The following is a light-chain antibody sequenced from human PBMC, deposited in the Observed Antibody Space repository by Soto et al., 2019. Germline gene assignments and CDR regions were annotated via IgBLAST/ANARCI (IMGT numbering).Light chain of an antibody. J-gene: IGKJ2*01. CDR1: QSISSW. CDR2: DAS. CDR3: QQTYSPPRT. V-gene: IGKV1-5*01. Sequence: DIQMTQPPSTLSASVGDRVTITCRASQSISSWLAWYQQKPGKAPKLLIYDASSLESGVPSRFSGSGSGTEFTLTISSLQPDDFASYYCQQTYSPPRTFGQGTKLEI.